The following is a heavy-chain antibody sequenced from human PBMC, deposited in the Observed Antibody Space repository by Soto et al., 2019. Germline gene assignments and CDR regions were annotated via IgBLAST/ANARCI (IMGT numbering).Heavy chain of an antibody. D-gene: IGHD6-19*01. J-gene: IGHJ5*02. CDR2: IYPGDSDT. V-gene: IGHV5-51*01. CDR1: GYSITSYW. Sequence: PGESLKISCKGSGYSITSYWIGWVRQMPGKGLEWMGNIYPGDSDTRYSPSFQGQVTISADMSISTAYLQWSSLKASDTALYYCARREMSSGWYPNLLDHCRQGTLVTVAA. CDR3: ARREMSSGWYPNLLDH.